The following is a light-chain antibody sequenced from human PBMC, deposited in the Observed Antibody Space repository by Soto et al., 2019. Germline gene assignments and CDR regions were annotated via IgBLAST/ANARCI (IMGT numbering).Light chain of an antibody. J-gene: IGLJ1*01. Sequence: SYELTQPLSVSVALGQTARITRGGNNIGSKNVHWYQQKPGQAPVLVIYRDSNRPSGIPERFSGSNSGNTATLTISRAQAGDEADYYCQVWDSSTYVFGTGTKVTV. V-gene: IGLV3-9*01. CDR3: QVWDSSTYV. CDR2: RDS. CDR1: NIGSKN.